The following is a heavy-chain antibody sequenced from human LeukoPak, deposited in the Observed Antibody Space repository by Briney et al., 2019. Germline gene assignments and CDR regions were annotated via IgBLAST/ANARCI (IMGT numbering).Heavy chain of an antibody. D-gene: IGHD3-10*01. CDR3: ARGGLITMVRGVIVELDY. Sequence: ASVKVSCKASGYTFTSYGISWVRQAPGQGLEWMGWISAYNGNTNYAQKLQGRVTMTTDTSTSTAYMELRSLRSDDTAVYYCARGGLITMVRGVIVELDYWGQGTLVTVSS. V-gene: IGHV1-18*01. CDR2: ISAYNGNT. CDR1: GYTFTSYG. J-gene: IGHJ4*02.